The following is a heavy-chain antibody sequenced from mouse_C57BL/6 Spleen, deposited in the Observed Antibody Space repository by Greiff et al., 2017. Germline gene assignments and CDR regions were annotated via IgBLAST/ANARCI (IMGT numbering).Heavy chain of an antibody. V-gene: IGHV3-6*01. Sequence: EVKLMESGPGLVKPSQSLSLTCSVTGYSITSGYYWNWIRQFPGNKLEWMGYISYDGSNNYNPSLKNRISITRDTSKNQFFLKLNSVTTEDTATYYCARGGSIYEWYFDYWGQGTTLTVSS. CDR1: GYSITSGYY. D-gene: IGHD1-1*01. CDR2: ISYDGSN. J-gene: IGHJ2*01. CDR3: ARGGSIYEWYFDY.